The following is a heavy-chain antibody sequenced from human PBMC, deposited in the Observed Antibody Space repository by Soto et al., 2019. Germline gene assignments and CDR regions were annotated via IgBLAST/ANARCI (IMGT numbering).Heavy chain of an antibody. Sequence: VGSLRLSCASSGFTFSSQAMSCVRHAPGKGLELVSGISGSGGSTYYADSVKGRFTISRDNSKNTLYLQMNSLRAEDTAVYYCAKEGGGGRNYYYTMEVWGQGTTVTVSS. V-gene: IGHV3-23*01. CDR2: ISGSGGST. CDR1: GFTFSSQA. D-gene: IGHD2-15*01. CDR3: AKEGGGGRNYYYTMEV. J-gene: IGHJ6*01.